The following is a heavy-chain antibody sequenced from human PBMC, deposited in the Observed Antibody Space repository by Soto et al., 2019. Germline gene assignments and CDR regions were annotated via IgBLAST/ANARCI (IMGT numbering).Heavy chain of an antibody. J-gene: IGHJ4*02. D-gene: IGHD2-8*01. Sequence: GESLKISCKGSGYSLTNYWIGWVRQMPGKGLEWMGIIYPGDSDTKYSPSFRGQVIISADKSIGTAYLQWNSLKASDTAMYFCATLSYFDGNGAFDHWGQGTLVTVSS. V-gene: IGHV5-51*01. CDR3: ATLSYFDGNGAFDH. CDR2: IYPGDSDT. CDR1: GYSLTNYW.